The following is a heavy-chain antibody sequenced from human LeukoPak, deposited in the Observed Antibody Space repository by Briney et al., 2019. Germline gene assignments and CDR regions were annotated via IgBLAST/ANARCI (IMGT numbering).Heavy chain of an antibody. V-gene: IGHV3-23*01. D-gene: IGHD1-7*01. J-gene: IGHJ6*03. Sequence: GGSLRLSCAASGFTFSIYAMSWVRQAPGKGLEWVSTISGSDGSTYYADSVKGRFTISRDNSKNTLYLQMNSLGAEDTAVYYCAKVAGTTSFYYYMDVWGKGTTVTVSS. CDR1: GFTFSIYA. CDR2: ISGSDGST. CDR3: AKVAGTTSFYYYMDV.